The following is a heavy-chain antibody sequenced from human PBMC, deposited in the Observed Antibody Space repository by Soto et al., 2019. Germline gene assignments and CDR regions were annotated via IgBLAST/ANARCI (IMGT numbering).Heavy chain of an antibody. J-gene: IGHJ4*02. CDR2: IVVGSGNT. D-gene: IGHD3-22*01. V-gene: IGHV1-58*02. CDR1: GFTFTSSA. Sequence: GASVKVSCKASGFTFTSSAMQWVRQARGQRLEWIGWIVVGSGNTNYAQKFQERVTITRDMSASTAYMEVSSLRSEDTAVYYCARAAYYYDSSGYYPGDYWGQGSLVTVSS. CDR3: ARAAYYYDSSGYYPGDY.